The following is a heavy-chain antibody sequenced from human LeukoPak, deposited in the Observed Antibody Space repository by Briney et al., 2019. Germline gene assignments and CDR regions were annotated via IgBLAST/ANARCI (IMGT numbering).Heavy chain of an antibody. CDR3: ATVAVIRGVTYFDY. CDR2: LFYSGST. J-gene: IGHJ4*02. V-gene: IGHV4-59*01. Sequence: SGTLSLTCTGTGWSISSYYWSWIRQPPGKEVEWIAYLFYSGSTDYNPSLDSRVTISVDTSKNQFSLKLRSVTAADTAVYYCATVAVIRGVTYFDYWGQGTLVTVSS. CDR1: GWSISSYY. D-gene: IGHD3-10*01.